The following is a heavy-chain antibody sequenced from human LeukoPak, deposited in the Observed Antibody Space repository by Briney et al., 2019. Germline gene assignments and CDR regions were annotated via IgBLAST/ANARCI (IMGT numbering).Heavy chain of an antibody. D-gene: IGHD4-23*01. J-gene: IGHJ4*02. Sequence: GGSLRLSCAASGFTFSSYGMSWVRQAPGKGLEWVSAISGSGGSTYYADSVKGRFTISRDNSKNTLYLQMNSLRAEDTAVYYCARDYGGNFDYWGQGTLVTVSS. CDR3: ARDYGGNFDY. CDR1: GFTFSSYG. CDR2: ISGSGGST. V-gene: IGHV3-23*01.